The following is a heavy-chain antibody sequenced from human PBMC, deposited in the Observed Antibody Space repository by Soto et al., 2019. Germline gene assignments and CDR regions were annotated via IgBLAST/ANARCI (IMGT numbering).Heavy chain of an antibody. CDR1: GFTFGDYA. J-gene: IGHJ6*02. CDR2: IRSKAYGGTT. Sequence: LRLSCTASGFTFGDYAMSWVRQAPGKGLEWVGFIRSKAYGGTTEYAASVKGRFTISRDDSKSIAYLQMNSLKTEDTAVYYCTRVDSSGYYFHYYYGMDVWGQGTTVTVSS. D-gene: IGHD3-22*01. V-gene: IGHV3-49*04. CDR3: TRVDSSGYYFHYYYGMDV.